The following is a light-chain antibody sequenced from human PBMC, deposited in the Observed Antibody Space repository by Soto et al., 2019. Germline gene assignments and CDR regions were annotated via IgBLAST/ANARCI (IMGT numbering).Light chain of an antibody. CDR1: DSDVGGFNY. J-gene: IGLJ1*01. CDR2: DVS. V-gene: IGLV2-14*03. CDR3: SSYTAYTTYV. Sequence: QSVLTQPASVPGAPGQSITISCTGTDSDVGGFNYVSWYQQYPGKAPKLMIYDVSDRPSGVSNRFSGSKSGNTASLTISGLQAEDEADYYCSSYTAYTTYVFGNGTKVTVL.